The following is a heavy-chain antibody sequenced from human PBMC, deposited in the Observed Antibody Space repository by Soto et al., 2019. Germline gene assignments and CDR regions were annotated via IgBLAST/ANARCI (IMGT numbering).Heavy chain of an antibody. V-gene: IGHV3-48*03. Sequence: EGSLRLSCAASGFTFSSYEMNWVRQAPGKGLEWVSYISSSGSTIYFADSVKGRFTVSRDNAKNSLYLQMNSLRAEDTAVYYCARRSGSWYDYYGMDVWGQGTTVTVSS. D-gene: IGHD6-13*01. J-gene: IGHJ6*02. CDR3: ARRSGSWYDYYGMDV. CDR1: GFTFSSYE. CDR2: ISSSGSTI.